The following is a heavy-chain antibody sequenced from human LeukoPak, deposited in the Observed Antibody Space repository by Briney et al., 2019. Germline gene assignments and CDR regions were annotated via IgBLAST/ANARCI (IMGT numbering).Heavy chain of an antibody. V-gene: IGHV1-46*01. CDR3: ARDSRLGGGSGYYPDY. D-gene: IGHD3-22*01. CDR2: INPSGGST. Sequence: ASVKVSCKASGYTFTSYYMHWVRQAPGQELEWMGIINPSGGSTSYAQKFQGRVTMTRDTSTSTVYMELSSLRSEDTAVYYCARDSRLGGGSGYYPDYWGQGTLVTVSS. CDR1: GYTFTSYY. J-gene: IGHJ4*02.